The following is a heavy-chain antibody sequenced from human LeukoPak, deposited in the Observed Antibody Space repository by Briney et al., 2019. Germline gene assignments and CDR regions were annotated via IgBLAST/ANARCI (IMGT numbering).Heavy chain of an antibody. CDR1: GGSISSSSYY. CDR2: IYYSGST. Sequence: SETLSLTCTVSGGSISSSSYYWGWIRQPPGKGLEWIGSIYYSGSTYYNPSLKSRVTISVDTSKNQFSLKLSSVTAADTAVYYCARPNTYYYDSSGYRDWGQGTLVTVSS. J-gene: IGHJ4*02. CDR3: ARPNTYYYDSSGYRD. V-gene: IGHV4-39*01. D-gene: IGHD3-22*01.